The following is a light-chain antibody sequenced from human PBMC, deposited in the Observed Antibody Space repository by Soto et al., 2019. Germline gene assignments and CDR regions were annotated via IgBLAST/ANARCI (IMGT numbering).Light chain of an antibody. CDR1: QSVSSN. J-gene: IGKJ1*01. Sequence: EIVMTQSPATLSVSPGERATLSCRASQSVSSNLAWYQQKPGQAPRLLIYGASTRATGIPARFSGSGSGTECTLTISSLQSEDFAVYYCQQYNNSLPIFGQGTKVEIK. CDR2: GAS. CDR3: QQYNNSLPI. V-gene: IGKV3-15*01.